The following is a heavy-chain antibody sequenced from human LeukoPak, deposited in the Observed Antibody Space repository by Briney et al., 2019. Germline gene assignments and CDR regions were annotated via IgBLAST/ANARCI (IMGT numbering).Heavy chain of an antibody. CDR2: IIPIFGTA. Sequence: ASVKVSCKASGYTFTGYYMHWVRQAPGQGLEWMGGIIPIFGTANYAQKFQGRVTITADESTSTAYMELSSLRSEDTAVYYCARASSSPYTAYYYYGMDVWGQGTTVTVSS. J-gene: IGHJ6*02. V-gene: IGHV1-69*13. CDR3: ARASSSPYTAYYYYGMDV. CDR1: GYTFTGYY. D-gene: IGHD6-13*01.